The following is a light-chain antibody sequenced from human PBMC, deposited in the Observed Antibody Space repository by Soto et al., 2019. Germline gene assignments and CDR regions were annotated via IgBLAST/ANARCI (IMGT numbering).Light chain of an antibody. V-gene: IGKV1-16*01. CDR3: QQYYSYPPT. J-gene: IGKJ4*01. CDR2: AAS. Sequence: DIQMTQSPSSLSASVGDRVTITCQASQDISNYLNWYQQKPGKAPKLLIYAASTLQSGVPSRFSGSGSGTDFTLTISCLQSEDFATYYCQQYYSYPPTFGGGTKVDIK. CDR1: QDISNY.